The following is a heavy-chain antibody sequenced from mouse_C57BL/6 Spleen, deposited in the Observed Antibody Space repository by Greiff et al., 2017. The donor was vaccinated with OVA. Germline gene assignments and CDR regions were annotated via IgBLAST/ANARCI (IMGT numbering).Heavy chain of an antibody. Sequence: QVQLQQPGAELVKPGASVKMSCKASGYTFTSYWITWVKQRPGQGLEWIGDIYPGSGSTNYNEKFKSKATLTVDTSSSTAYMQLSSLTSEDSAVYYCARGRGSRGGPLAYWGQGTLVTVSA. V-gene: IGHV1-55*01. J-gene: IGHJ3*01. D-gene: IGHD1-1*01. CDR1: GYTFTSYW. CDR2: IYPGSGST. CDR3: ARGRGSRGGPLAY.